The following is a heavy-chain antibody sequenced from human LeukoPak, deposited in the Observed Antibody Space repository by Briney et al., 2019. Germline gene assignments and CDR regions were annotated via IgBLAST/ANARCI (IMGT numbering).Heavy chain of an antibody. CDR2: ISYDGSNK. J-gene: IGHJ4*02. D-gene: IGHD3-3*01. CDR3: ARGSDLLRFLEWLLYEYYFDY. Sequence: GGSLRLSCVASGFTFSSYAMHWVRQAPGKGLEWVAVISYDGSNKYYADSVKGRFTISRDNSKNTLYLQMNSLRAEDTAVYYCARGSDLLRFLEWLLYEYYFDYWGQGTLVTVSS. V-gene: IGHV3-30*01. CDR1: GFTFSSYA.